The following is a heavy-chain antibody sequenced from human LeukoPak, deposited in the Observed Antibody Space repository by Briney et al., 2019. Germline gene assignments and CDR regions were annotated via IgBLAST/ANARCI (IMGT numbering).Heavy chain of an antibody. J-gene: IGHJ4*02. CDR2: IYYSGST. V-gene: IGHV4-39*07. D-gene: IGHD1-7*01. CDR1: GGSISSSSYY. CDR3: ARRRITGTTDY. Sequence: SETLSLTCTVSGGSISSSSYYWGWIRQPPGKGLKWIGSIYYSGSTYYNPSLKSRVTISVDTSKNQFSLKLSSVTAADTAVYYCARRRITGTTDYWGQGTLVTVSS.